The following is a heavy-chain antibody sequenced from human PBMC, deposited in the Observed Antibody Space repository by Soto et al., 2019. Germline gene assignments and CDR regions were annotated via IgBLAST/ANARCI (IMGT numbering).Heavy chain of an antibody. CDR3: ARDQGYYGTGSRLDDAFDI. CDR1: GYTFTSYG. J-gene: IGHJ3*02. D-gene: IGHD3-10*01. CDR2: ISAYNGNT. V-gene: IGHV1-18*01. Sequence: ASVKVSCKASGYTFTSYGISWVRQAPGQGLEWMGWISAYNGNTNYAQKLQGRVTMTTDTSTSTAYMELRSLRSDDTAVYYCARDQGYYGTGSRLDDAFDIWDQGTMVTVSS.